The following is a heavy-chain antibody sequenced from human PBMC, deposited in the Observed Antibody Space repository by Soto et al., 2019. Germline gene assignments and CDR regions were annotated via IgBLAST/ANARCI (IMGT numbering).Heavy chain of an antibody. CDR1: GYNFATYW. CDR3: ARTHCVSRSCAKNGYYYGMDV. D-gene: IGHD2-2*01. J-gene: IGHJ6*02. V-gene: IGHV5-51*01. CDR2: IFPDDSDT. Sequence: PGESLKISCKGSGYNFATYWIGWVRQMPGKGLEWMGIIFPDDSDTKYSPSFQGQVTISADKSISTAYLQWNSLEASDTATYYCARTHCVSRSCAKNGYYYGMDVWGQGTTVTVSS.